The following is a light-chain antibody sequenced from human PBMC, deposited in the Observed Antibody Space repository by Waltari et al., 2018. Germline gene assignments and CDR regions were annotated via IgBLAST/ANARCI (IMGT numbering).Light chain of an antibody. V-gene: IGKV3D-15*01. J-gene: IGKJ1*01. Sequence: TVVTQSPATLSVSPGERATLSCRTSETIGSGLAWYQQKPGQAPRPLIYRASTRAAGIPDRFSGFGSETEFTLTISSLQSEDSAVYYCQQYNRWPPGTFGQGTKVEI. CDR2: RAS. CDR1: ETIGSG. CDR3: QQYNRWPPGT.